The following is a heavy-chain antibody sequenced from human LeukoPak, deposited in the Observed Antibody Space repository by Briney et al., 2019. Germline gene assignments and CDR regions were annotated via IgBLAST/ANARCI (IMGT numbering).Heavy chain of an antibody. V-gene: IGHV4-59*08. CDR1: GGSMSSYY. D-gene: IGHD6-19*01. Sequence: SETLSLTCTVSGGSMSSYYWSWIRQPPGKGLEWIGYIYYNGKTNYSPSLNSRVTISVDTSRNQFSLKLNSVTAADTALYYCARGGWSVDYWGQGTLVTVSS. CDR3: ARGGWSVDY. CDR2: IYYNGKT. J-gene: IGHJ4*02.